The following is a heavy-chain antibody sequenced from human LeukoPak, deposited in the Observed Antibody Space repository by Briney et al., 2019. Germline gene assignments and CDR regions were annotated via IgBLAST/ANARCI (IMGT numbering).Heavy chain of an antibody. CDR1: GVTVNNNY. V-gene: IGHV3-53*01. CDR3: ARLRDVVAFDL. D-gene: IGHD2-21*01. Sequence: GGSLRLSCAASGVTVNNNYMSWVRQAPGKGLEWVSISYPAGNTFYADSVKGRFTISSDISKNILSLQMNRLTADDTAVYYCARLRDVVAFDLWGQGTKVTVSS. CDR2: SYPAGNT. J-gene: IGHJ3*01.